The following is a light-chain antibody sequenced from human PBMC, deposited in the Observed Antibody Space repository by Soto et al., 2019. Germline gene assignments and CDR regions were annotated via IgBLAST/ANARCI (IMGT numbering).Light chain of an antibody. J-gene: IGKJ3*01. V-gene: IGKV3-15*01. CDR2: GAS. Sequence: ETVMTQSPATLSVSPGETATLSCRASQSISSNLAWYQQKPGQAPRLLISGASTRATGIPARFSGSGSGTEFTLTISSLQSEDFAVYYCQQYNNWPFTFGPGTKVDIK. CDR1: QSISSN. CDR3: QQYNNWPFT.